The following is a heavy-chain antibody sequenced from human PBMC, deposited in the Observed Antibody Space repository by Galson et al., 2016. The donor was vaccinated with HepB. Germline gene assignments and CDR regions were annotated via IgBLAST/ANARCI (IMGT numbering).Heavy chain of an antibody. CDR2: IKGDGSGT. Sequence: SLRLSCAASGFTFTSYWMHWVRQVPGKGLLWVSRIKGDGSGTEYADSVKGRFTISRDNAKSTLYLQMNSLRAEDTAVYFCGRGGVVVPAAIDDYWGQGTLVTVSS. J-gene: IGHJ4*02. D-gene: IGHD2-2*01. CDR1: GFTFTSYW. V-gene: IGHV3-74*03. CDR3: GRGGVVVPAAIDDY.